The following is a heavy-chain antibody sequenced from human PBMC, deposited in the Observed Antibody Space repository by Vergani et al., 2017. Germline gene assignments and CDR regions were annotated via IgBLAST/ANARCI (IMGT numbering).Heavy chain of an antibody. J-gene: IGHJ6*02. D-gene: IGHD3-10*01. Sequence: QVQLQESGPGLVKPSQTLSLTCTVSGGSISSGSYYWSWIRQPAGKGLEWIGRIYTSGSTNYNPSLKSRCTISVDTSKNQFSLKLSSVTAADTAVYYCARGLVRNTYGMDVWGQGTTVTVSS. CDR1: GGSISSGSYY. CDR2: IYTSGST. V-gene: IGHV4-61*02. CDR3: ARGLVRNTYGMDV.